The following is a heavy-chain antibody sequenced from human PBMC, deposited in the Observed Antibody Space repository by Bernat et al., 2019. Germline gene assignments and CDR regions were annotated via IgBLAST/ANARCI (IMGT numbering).Heavy chain of an antibody. J-gene: IGHJ4*02. CDR1: GFTVSSNY. CDR3: ARSGSGYGEQPRYCSGGSCFAFDY. CDR2: IYSGGST. Sequence: EVQLVESGGGLVQPGGSLRLSCAASGFTVSSNYMSWVRQAPGKGLEWVSVIYSGGSTYYADSVKGRFTISRDNSKNTLYLQMNSLRAEDTAVYYCARSGSGYGEQPRYCSGGSCFAFDYWGQGTLVTVSS. V-gene: IGHV3-66*01. D-gene: IGHD2-15*01.